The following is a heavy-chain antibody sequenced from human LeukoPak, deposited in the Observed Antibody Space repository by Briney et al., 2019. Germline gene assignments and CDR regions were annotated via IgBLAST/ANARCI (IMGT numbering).Heavy chain of an antibody. CDR1: GFTFSSYA. V-gene: IGHV3-23*01. CDR3: AKDNGDIVATIDLNGMDV. Sequence: PGGSLRLSCAASGFTFSSYAMSWVRQAPGKGLEWVSAISGSGGSTYYADSVKGRFTISKDNSKNTLYLQMNSLRAEDTAVYYCAKDNGDIVATIDLNGMDVWGQGTTVTVSS. CDR2: ISGSGGST. D-gene: IGHD5-12*01. J-gene: IGHJ6*02.